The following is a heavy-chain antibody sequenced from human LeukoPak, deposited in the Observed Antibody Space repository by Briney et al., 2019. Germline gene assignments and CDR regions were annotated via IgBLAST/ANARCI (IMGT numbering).Heavy chain of an antibody. J-gene: IGHJ5*02. CDR3: ARNPDCSGGSCYSAWFDP. D-gene: IGHD2-15*01. Sequence: ASVKVPCKASGYTFTGYYMHWVRQAPGQGLELMGWINPNSGGTNYAQTFQGRVTMTRDTSTSTAYMELSRLRSDDTAVYYCARNPDCSGGSCYSAWFDPWGQGTLVTVSS. CDR2: INPNSGGT. V-gene: IGHV1-2*02. CDR1: GYTFTGYY.